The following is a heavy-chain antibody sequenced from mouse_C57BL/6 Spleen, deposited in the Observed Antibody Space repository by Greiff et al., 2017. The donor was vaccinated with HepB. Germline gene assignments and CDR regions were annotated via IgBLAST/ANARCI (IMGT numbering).Heavy chain of an antibody. CDR3: ASYDYEGFAY. Sequence: ESGPGLVKPSQSLSLTCSVTGYSITSGYYWNWIRQFPGNKLEWMGYISYDGSNNYNPSLKNRISITRDTSKNQFFLKLNSVTTEDTATYYCASYDYEGFAYWGQGTLVTVSA. J-gene: IGHJ3*01. V-gene: IGHV3-6*01. CDR1: GYSITSGYY. D-gene: IGHD2-4*01. CDR2: ISYDGSN.